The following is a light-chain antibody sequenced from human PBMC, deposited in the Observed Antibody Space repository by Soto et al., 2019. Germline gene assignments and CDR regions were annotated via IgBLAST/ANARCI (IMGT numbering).Light chain of an antibody. J-gene: IGLJ2*01. Sequence: QSVLTQPPSVSAAPGQRVTISCSGSNSNIGKNYVSWYQQLPGTAPKLLIYDNDKRPSGIPDRFSGSKSGTSATLGITGLQTGDEADYYCGTWDNSLSALFGGGTKVTVL. CDR3: GTWDNSLSAL. CDR1: NSNIGKNY. V-gene: IGLV1-51*01. CDR2: DND.